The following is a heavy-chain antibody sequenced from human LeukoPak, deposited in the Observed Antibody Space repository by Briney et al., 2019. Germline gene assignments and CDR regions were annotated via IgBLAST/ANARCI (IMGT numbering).Heavy chain of an antibody. Sequence: PGRSLRLSCAASGFTFSYYAMHWVRQAPGKGLEWVAFISSDGSDKYYADSMKGRFTIPRDNSKNTLYLQMTSLRGEDTAMYYCAREGTARDAFDIWGQGTMVTVSS. D-gene: IGHD2-21*02. CDR1: GFTFSYYA. J-gene: IGHJ3*02. CDR2: ISSDGSDK. V-gene: IGHV3-30-3*01. CDR3: AREGTARDAFDI.